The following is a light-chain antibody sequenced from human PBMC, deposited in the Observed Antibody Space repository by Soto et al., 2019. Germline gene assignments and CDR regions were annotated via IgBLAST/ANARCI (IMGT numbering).Light chain of an antibody. CDR3: QQYNYWRT. V-gene: IGKV3-20*01. J-gene: IGKJ1*01. Sequence: EIVLTQSPGTLSLSPGERATLSCRAGQSVSSSYLAWYQQKPGQAPRLLIYGASNRATGIPDRFSGSGSGTEFTLTISGLQSEDFAVYYCQQYNYWRTFGQGTKVDIK. CDR1: QSVSSSY. CDR2: GAS.